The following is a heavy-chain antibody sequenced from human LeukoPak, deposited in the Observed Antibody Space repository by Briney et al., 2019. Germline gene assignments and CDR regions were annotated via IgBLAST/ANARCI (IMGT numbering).Heavy chain of an antibody. D-gene: IGHD3-10*01. CDR2: IYYSGST. CDR3: ARGAHGSGSYSFWFDY. J-gene: IGHJ4*02. V-gene: IGHV4-31*03. CDR1: GGSISSGGYY. Sequence: SQTLSLTCTVSGGSISSGGYYWSWIRQHPGKGLEWIGYIYYSGSTYYNPSLESRITISVDTSKNQFSLKLSSVTAADTAVYYCARGAHGSGSYSFWFDYWGQGTLVTVSS.